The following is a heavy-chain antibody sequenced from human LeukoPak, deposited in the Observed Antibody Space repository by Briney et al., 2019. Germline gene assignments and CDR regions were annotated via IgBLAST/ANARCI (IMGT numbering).Heavy chain of an antibody. D-gene: IGHD5-18*01. J-gene: IGHJ4*02. CDR2: INHSGST. CDR1: GGSFSGYY. V-gene: IGHV4-34*01. Sequence: SETLSLTCAVYGGSFSGYYWSWIRQPPGKGLEWIGEINHSGSTNYNPSLKSRVTISVDTSKNQFSLKLSSVTAADTAVYYCALSSYSYGTTRPFDYWGQGTLVTVSS. CDR3: ALSSYSYGTTRPFDY.